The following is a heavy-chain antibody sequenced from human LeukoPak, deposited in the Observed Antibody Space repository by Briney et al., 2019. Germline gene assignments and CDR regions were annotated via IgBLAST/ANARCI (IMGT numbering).Heavy chain of an antibody. CDR1: GFTFSSYS. J-gene: IGHJ4*02. CDR3: ARDCPPTVAPLCIFDY. Sequence: GGSLRLSCAASGFTFSSYSMNWVRQAPGKGLEWVSYISSSGSTISYADSVKGRFTISRDNAKNSLYLQMNSLRAEDTAVYYCARDCPPTVAPLCIFDYWGQGTLVTVSS. D-gene: IGHD2-2*01. CDR2: ISSSGSTI. V-gene: IGHV3-48*04.